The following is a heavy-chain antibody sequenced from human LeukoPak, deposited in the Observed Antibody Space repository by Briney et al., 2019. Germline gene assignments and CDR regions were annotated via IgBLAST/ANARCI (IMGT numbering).Heavy chain of an antibody. CDR2: IKEDGSET. CDR1: GFSFSNYW. V-gene: IGHV3-7*01. D-gene: IGHD6-13*01. J-gene: IGHJ5*02. Sequence: GGSLRLSCAASGFSFSNYWMNWVRQAPGKGLEWVANIKEDGSETYYVGSVKGRFTISRDNAKNSLYLQMNGLRVEDTAVYFCASAVREQQPWGQGTLVTVSS. CDR3: ASAVREQQP.